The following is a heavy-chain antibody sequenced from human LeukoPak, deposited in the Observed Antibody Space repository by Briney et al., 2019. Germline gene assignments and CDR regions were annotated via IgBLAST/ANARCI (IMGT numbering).Heavy chain of an antibody. J-gene: IGHJ5*01. CDR2: IKQDGSEK. CDR3: AKEGAYPIVTYDS. Sequence: GGSLRLSCAPSGFTFSSHWMNWVRQAPGKGLEWVANIKQDGSEKYYVDSVKGRFTISRDNAKNSLYLQMNSLRAEDTAVYYCAKEGAYPIVTYDSWGQGTLVTVSS. CDR1: GFTFSSHW. V-gene: IGHV3-7*01. D-gene: IGHD4-11*01.